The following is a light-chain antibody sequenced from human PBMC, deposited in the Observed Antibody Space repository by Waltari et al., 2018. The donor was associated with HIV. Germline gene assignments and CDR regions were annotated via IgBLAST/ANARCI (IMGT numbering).Light chain of an antibody. CDR3: QQLNSYPPYT. CDR2: ATS. J-gene: IGKJ2*01. Sequence: IQLTQSPSFLSASVGDRVTLTCRASQGISSYLAWYQQKPGKAPKLLIYATSTLQSGVPSRFSGSGSGTEFTLTISSLQPEDFATYYCQQLNSYPPYTFGQGTKLEI. V-gene: IGKV1-9*01. CDR1: QGISSY.